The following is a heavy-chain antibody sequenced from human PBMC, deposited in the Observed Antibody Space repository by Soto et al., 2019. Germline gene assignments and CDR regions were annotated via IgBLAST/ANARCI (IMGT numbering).Heavy chain of an antibody. CDR1: GFTFSNAW. J-gene: IGHJ6*02. V-gene: IGHV3-15*07. D-gene: IGHD2-2*01. CDR2: IKSKTDGGTT. CDR3: TTGSPGDCSSTSCSPGYYYYGMDV. Sequence: GGSLRLSCAASGFTFSNAWMNWVRQAPGKGLEWVGRIKSKTDGGTTDYAAPVKGRFTISRDDSKSTLYLQMNSLKTEDTAVYYCTTGSPGDCSSTSCSPGYYYYGMDVWGQGTTVTVSS.